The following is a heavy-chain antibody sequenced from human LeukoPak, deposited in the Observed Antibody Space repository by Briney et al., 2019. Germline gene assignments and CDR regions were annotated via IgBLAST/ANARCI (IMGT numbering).Heavy chain of an antibody. D-gene: IGHD3-16*01. CDR2: TYYSGTT. Sequence: PSETLSLTCTVSGGSMSGSYWNWIRQPPGKGLEWIAYTYYSGTTNYNPSLKSRLTISVDTSKNQFSLKLNSVTAADTAVYYCARTLPSLAGACDIWGQGTMVTVSS. CDR3: ARTLPSLAGACDI. V-gene: IGHV4-59*01. CDR1: GGSMSGSY. J-gene: IGHJ3*02.